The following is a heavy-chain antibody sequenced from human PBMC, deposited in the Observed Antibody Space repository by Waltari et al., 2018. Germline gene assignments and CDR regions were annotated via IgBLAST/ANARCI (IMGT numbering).Heavy chain of an antibody. CDR2: IIPIFGTA. CDR1: GGTFSSYA. D-gene: IGHD6-6*01. CDR3: ARVPIYSSSSPDFDY. V-gene: IGHV1-69*12. J-gene: IGHJ4*02. Sequence: QVQLVQSGAEVKKPGSSVKVSCKASGGTFSSYAISWVRPAPGQGLEWMGGIIPIFGTANDAQKFQGRVTITADESTSTDYMELSSLRSEDTAVYYCARVPIYSSSSPDFDYWGQGTLVTVSS.